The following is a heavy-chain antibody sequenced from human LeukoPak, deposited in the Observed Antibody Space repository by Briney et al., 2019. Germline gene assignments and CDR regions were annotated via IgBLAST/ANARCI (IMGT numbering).Heavy chain of an antibody. CDR1: GYTFTSYY. CDR3: ARGWVGTFTYYYDSSGYYEDY. Sequence: ASVKVSCKASGYTFTSYYIFWVRQAPGQGLEWMGIINPSTGSTSYSQKFQGRVTMTTDTSTSTAYMELRSLRSDDTAVYYCARGWVGTFTYYYDSSGYYEDYWGQGTLVTVSS. J-gene: IGHJ4*02. D-gene: IGHD3-22*01. CDR2: INPSTGST. V-gene: IGHV1-46*01.